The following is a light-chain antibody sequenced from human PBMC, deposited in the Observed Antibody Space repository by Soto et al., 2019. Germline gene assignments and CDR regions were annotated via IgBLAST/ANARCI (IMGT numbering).Light chain of an antibody. CDR3: QQYNNWPRT. CDR2: DAS. CDR1: QSVGYH. J-gene: IGKJ1*01. V-gene: IGKV3-11*01. Sequence: EIVLTQSPATLSLSPGERATLSCRASQSVGYHLVWYQQKPGQAPRLLIYDASNRATGIPARFSGSGSGTDFTLAISSLEPEDFAVYYCQQYNNWPRTFGQGTKVDIK.